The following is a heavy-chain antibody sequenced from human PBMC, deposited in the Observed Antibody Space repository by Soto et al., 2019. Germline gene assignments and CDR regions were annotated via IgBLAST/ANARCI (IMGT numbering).Heavy chain of an antibody. J-gene: IGHJ6*02. Sequence: GASVKVSCKASGYTFTRYDINWVRQATGQGLEWMGWMNPNSGNTGYAQKFQGRVTMTRNTSISTAYMELSSLRSEDTAVYYCARWWAVGYYYGMDVWGQGTTVTVSS. CDR1: GYTFTRYD. V-gene: IGHV1-8*01. CDR3: ARWWAVGYYYGMDV. CDR2: MNPNSGNT. D-gene: IGHD2-15*01.